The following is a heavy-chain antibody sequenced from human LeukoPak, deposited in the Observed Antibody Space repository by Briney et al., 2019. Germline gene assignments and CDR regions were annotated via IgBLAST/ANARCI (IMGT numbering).Heavy chain of an antibody. CDR2: IKQDGSEK. V-gene: IGHV3-7*01. CDR3: ARIKYGRPAAGYYYYMDV. Sequence: GGSLRLSCAASGFTFSSYWMSWVRQAPGKGLEWVANIKQDGSEKYYVDSVKGRFTISRDNAKNSLYLQMNSLRAEDTAVYYCARIKYGRPAAGYYYYMDVWGKGTTVTVSS. J-gene: IGHJ6*03. D-gene: IGHD2-2*01. CDR1: GFTFSSYW.